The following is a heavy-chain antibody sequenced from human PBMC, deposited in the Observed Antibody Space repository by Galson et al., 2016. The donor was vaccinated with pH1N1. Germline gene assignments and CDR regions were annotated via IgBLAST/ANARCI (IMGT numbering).Heavy chain of an antibody. CDR3: AKGGWVGTEGYYYALHG. Sequence: SLRLSCAASGFIFSSYAMTWVRQAPGKGPEWVSAISAASTRTYYPDSVKGRFIISRDNSKNTLYLQMNSLRAEDTAEYYCAKGGWVGTEGYYYALHGWGQGTTVIVPS. J-gene: IGHJ6*02. CDR2: ISAASTRT. CDR1: GFIFSSYA. D-gene: IGHD1/OR15-1a*01. V-gene: IGHV3-23*01.